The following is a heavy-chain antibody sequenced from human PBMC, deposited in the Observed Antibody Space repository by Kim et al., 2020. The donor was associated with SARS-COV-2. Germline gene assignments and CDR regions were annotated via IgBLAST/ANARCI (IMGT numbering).Heavy chain of an antibody. D-gene: IGHD2-2*02. J-gene: IGHJ4*02. Sequence: SETLSLTCAVYGGSFSGYYWSWIRQPPGKGLEWIGEINHSGSTNYNPSLKSRVTISVDTSKNQFSLKLSSVTAADTAVYYCATIRIHGANYWGQGTLVTVSS. CDR3: ATIRIHGANY. CDR1: GGSFSGYY. V-gene: IGHV4-34*01. CDR2: INHSGST.